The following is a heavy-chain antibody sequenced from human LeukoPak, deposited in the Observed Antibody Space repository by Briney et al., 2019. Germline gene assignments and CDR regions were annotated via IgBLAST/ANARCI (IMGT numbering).Heavy chain of an antibody. Sequence: GESLKISCQASGYNFTRYWSGGVRPMPGKGLEWMGLLYPRDSDTRYSPSFQGQVTFSADNSIHTAHLQWSRLRASDTAIYYCARQMGVAGRKNYFDSWGQGTLVTVSA. V-gene: IGHV5-51*01. J-gene: IGHJ4*02. CDR3: ARQMGVAGRKNYFDS. CDR1: GYNFTRYW. D-gene: IGHD6-19*01. CDR2: LYPRDSDT.